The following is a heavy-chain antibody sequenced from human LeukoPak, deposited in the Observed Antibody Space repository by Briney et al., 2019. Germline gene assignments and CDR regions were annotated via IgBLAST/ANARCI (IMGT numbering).Heavy chain of an antibody. V-gene: IGHV1-18*01. CDR1: GYTFTSYG. Sequence: GASVKVSCKASGYTFTSYGISWVRQAPGQGLEWMGWISAYNGNTNYAQKLQGRVTMTTDTSTSTAYMELRSLRSDDTAVYYCARVSPERFDFWSGYYYYYYMDVWGKGTTVTVS. CDR2: ISAYNGNT. D-gene: IGHD3-3*01. J-gene: IGHJ6*03. CDR3: ARVSPERFDFWSGYYYYYYMDV.